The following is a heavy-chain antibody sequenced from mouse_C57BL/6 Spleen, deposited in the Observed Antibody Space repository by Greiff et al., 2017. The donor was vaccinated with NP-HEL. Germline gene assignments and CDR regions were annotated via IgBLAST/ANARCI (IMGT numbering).Heavy chain of an antibody. V-gene: IGHV1-22*01. CDR3: ARGGADFDY. J-gene: IGHJ2*01. CDR2: INPNNGGT. CDR1: GYTFTDYN. Sequence: EVKVVESGPELVKPGASVKMSCKASGYTFTDYNMHWVKQSHGKSLEWIGYINPNNGGTSYNQKFKGKATLTVNKSSSTAYMELRSLTSEDSAVYYCARGGADFDYWGQGTTLTVSS.